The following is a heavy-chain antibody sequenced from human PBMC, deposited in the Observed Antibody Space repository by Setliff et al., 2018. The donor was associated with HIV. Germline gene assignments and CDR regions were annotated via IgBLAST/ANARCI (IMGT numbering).Heavy chain of an antibody. CDR1: GVSITTDGYY. Sequence: SETLSLTCSVSGVSITTDGYYWSWIRHYPGKGLEWIGYMYHSGSTYYNASPRSRVTISIDTSRNEFSLKLSSVTAADTATYYCARGGITTMVRGVTYPYPLYYFDSWGQGTLVTVSS. CDR3: ARGGITTMVRGVTYPYPLYYFDS. CDR2: MYHSGST. J-gene: IGHJ4*02. D-gene: IGHD3-10*01. V-gene: IGHV4-31*03.